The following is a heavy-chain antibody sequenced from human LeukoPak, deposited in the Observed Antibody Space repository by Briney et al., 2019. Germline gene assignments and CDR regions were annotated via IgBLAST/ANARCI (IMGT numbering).Heavy chain of an antibody. D-gene: IGHD3-22*01. V-gene: IGHV4-34*01. CDR1: GGSFSGYY. CDR3: ARAPIYYYDSSGYYFDY. J-gene: IGHJ4*02. CDR2: INHSGST. Sequence: SETLSLTCAVYGGSFSGYYWSWIRQPPGKGLEWIGEINHSGSTNYNPSLKSRVTISVDTSKNQFSLKLSSVTAADTAVYYCARAPIYYYDSSGYYFDYWGQGTLVTVSS.